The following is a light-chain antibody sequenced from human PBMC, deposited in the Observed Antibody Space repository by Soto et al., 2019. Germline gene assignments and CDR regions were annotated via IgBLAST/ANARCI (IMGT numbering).Light chain of an antibody. V-gene: IGKV3-20*01. J-gene: IGKJ4*01. CDR1: QRVSSTS. Sequence: EIVLTQSPGTLSLSPGERATLSCKASQRVSSTSLAWYQQKPGQAPRLLIYGTSSRATGIPDRFSGSGYGIDFTLAISRLEPEDFAVYYCQQYGSPPLTFGGGTKVEIK. CDR2: GTS. CDR3: QQYGSPPLT.